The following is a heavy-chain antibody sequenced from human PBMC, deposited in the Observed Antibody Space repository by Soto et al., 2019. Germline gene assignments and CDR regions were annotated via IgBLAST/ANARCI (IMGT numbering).Heavy chain of an antibody. J-gene: IGHJ4*02. V-gene: IGHV1-69*12. D-gene: IGHD6-6*01. CDR1: GGTFSSYA. CDR2: IIPIFGTA. Sequence: QVQLVQSGAEVKKPGSSVKVSCKASGGTFSSYAISRVRQAPGQGLEWMGGIIPIFGTANYAQKFQGRVTITADESTSTAYMELSSLRSEDTAVYYCVARGGAGYISSSRGWYWGQVTLVTVSS. CDR3: VARGGAGYISSSRGWY.